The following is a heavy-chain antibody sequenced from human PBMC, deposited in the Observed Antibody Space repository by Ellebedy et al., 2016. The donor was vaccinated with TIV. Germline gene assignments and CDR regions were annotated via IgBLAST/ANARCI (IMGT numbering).Heavy chain of an antibody. CDR2: IYTGGST. J-gene: IGHJ4*02. CDR1: GFTVSSNS. Sequence: GESLKISCAASGFTVSSNSMNWVRQAPGEGLKWVSVIYTGGSTYYADSVKGRFTVSRDKSKNTLYLQMSSLRAEDTAVYYCARAAGATAEAFDYWGQGTLVTVSS. D-gene: IGHD1-26*01. CDR3: ARAAGATAEAFDY. V-gene: IGHV3-53*01.